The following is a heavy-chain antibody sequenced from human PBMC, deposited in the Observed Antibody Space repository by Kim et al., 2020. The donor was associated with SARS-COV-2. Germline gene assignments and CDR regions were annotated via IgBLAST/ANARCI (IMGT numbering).Heavy chain of an antibody. Sequence: YDADSVRGRFTISREHDKNSLYLKMNSLRAEDTAVYYCARGPNYSPFDYWGQGTLVTVSS. V-gene: IGHV3-48*03. J-gene: IGHJ4*02. CDR3: ARGPNYSPFDY. D-gene: IGHD4-4*01.